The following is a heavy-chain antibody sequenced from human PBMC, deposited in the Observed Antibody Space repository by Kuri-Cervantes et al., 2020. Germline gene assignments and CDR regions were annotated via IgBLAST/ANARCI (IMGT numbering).Heavy chain of an antibody. Sequence: ASVKVSCKASGYTFTSYDINWVRQATGQGLEWMGWMNPNSGGTNYAQKFQGWVTMTRDTSISTAYMELSRLRSDDTAVYYCARDLGAGSFAFDIWGQGTMVTVSS. CDR3: ARDLGAGSFAFDI. V-gene: IGHV1-2*04. J-gene: IGHJ3*02. D-gene: IGHD3-16*01. CDR1: GYTFTSYD. CDR2: MNPNSGGT.